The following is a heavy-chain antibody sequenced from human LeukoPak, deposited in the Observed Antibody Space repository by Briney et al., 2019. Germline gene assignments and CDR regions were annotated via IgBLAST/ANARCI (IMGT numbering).Heavy chain of an antibody. D-gene: IGHD6-13*01. Sequence: GASVKVSCKASGYTFTSYAMNWVRQAPGQGLEWMGWINTNTGNPTYAQGFTGRFVFSLDTSVSTAYLQISSLKAEDTAVYYCARDQEYSSSWYLEGNGWDYWGQGTLVTVSS. CDR3: ARDQEYSSSWYLEGNGWDY. J-gene: IGHJ4*02. V-gene: IGHV7-4-1*02. CDR1: GYTFTSYA. CDR2: INTNTGNP.